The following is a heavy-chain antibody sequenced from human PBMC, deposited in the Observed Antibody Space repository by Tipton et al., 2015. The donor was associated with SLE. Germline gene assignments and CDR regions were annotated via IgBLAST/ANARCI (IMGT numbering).Heavy chain of an antibody. V-gene: IGHV4-59*01. CDR2: IYYSGST. J-gene: IGHJ4*02. Sequence: TLSLTCTVSGGSISSYYWSWSRQPPGKGLEWIGYIYYSGSTNYNPSLKSRVTISVDTSKNQFSLKLSSVTAADTAVYYCARSTGLYYYGSGSAPYYFDYWGQGTLVTVSS. CDR3: ARSTGLYYYGSGSAPYYFDY. CDR1: GGSISSYY. D-gene: IGHD3-10*01.